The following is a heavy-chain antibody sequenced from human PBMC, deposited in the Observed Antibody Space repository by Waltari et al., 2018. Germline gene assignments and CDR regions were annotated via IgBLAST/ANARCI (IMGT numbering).Heavy chain of an antibody. CDR1: GGSISSYY. Sequence: QVQLQESGPGLVKPSETLSLTCTVSGGSISSYYWSWIRQPAGKGLEWIGRIYTSGSTNYNPSLKSRGTMSVDTSKNQFSLKLSSVTAADTAVYYCARAGYCGGDCSDAFDIWGQGTMVTVSS. V-gene: IGHV4-4*07. CDR2: IYTSGST. D-gene: IGHD2-21*01. J-gene: IGHJ3*02. CDR3: ARAGYCGGDCSDAFDI.